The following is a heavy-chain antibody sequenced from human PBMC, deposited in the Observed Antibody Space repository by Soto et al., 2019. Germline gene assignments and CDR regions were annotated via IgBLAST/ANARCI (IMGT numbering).Heavy chain of an antibody. CDR2: ISASGGST. V-gene: IGHV3-23*01. Sequence: GGSLRLSCAASGFTFTTYAMRWVRQAPGKGLEWVSAISASGGSTYYADSVKGRFTISRDNSKNTLYLQMNSLRAEDTAVYYCAKDICFGDLLPPPDYYGMDVCGQGTTVTVSS. D-gene: IGHD3-10*01. J-gene: IGHJ6*02. CDR1: GFTFTTYA. CDR3: AKDICFGDLLPPPDYYGMDV.